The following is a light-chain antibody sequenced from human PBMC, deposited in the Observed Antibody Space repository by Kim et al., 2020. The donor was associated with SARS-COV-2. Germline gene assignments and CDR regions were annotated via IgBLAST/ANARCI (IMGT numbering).Light chain of an antibody. Sequence: QLVLTQSPSASASLGASVKLTCTLSSGHSSYAIAWHQQQPEKGPRYLMKLNSDGSHSKGGGIPDRFSGSSSGAERYLTISSLQSEDEADYYCQTWGTGIRVFGGGTQLTVL. CDR3: QTWGTGIRV. CDR2: LNSDGSH. J-gene: IGLJ2*01. V-gene: IGLV4-69*01. CDR1: SGHSSYA.